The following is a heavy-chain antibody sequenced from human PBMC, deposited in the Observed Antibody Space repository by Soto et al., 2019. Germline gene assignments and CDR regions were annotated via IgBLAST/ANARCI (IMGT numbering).Heavy chain of an antibody. CDR1: GGTFSDFT. D-gene: IGHD1-1*01. CDR2: IIPIFDTA. Sequence: RASVKVSCKASGGTFSDFTINWVRQAPGQRLEWMGGIIPIFDTANYAEKFQGRVTITADESTSTSFMEVSSLRSGDTAVYYCARNGTQTGYSYGMDVWGQGTMVTVS. V-gene: IGHV1-69*13. CDR3: ARNGTQTGYSYGMDV. J-gene: IGHJ6*02.